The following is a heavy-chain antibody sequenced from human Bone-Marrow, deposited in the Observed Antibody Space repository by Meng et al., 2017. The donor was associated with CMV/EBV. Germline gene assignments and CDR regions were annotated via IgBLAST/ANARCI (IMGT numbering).Heavy chain of an antibody. J-gene: IGHJ4*02. D-gene: IGHD3-3*01. Sequence: ASVKVSCKASGYTFTTYDINWVRQATGQGLEWMGWMNPNSGNTGYAQKFQGRVTMTRDTSISTAYMELSRLRSDDTAVYYCARALSQLRFLEWLSPYYFDYWGQGTLVTVSS. CDR3: ARALSQLRFLEWLSPYYFDY. CDR1: GYTFTTYD. V-gene: IGHV1-8*01. CDR2: MNPNSGNT.